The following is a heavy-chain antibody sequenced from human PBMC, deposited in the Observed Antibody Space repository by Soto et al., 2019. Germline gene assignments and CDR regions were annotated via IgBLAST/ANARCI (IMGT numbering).Heavy chain of an antibody. CDR1: VFTFSSYS. CDR3: AREIEVTPLYYYYYYGMDV. J-gene: IGHJ6*02. V-gene: IGHV3-48*02. CDR2: ISSSSSTI. Sequence: GGSLRLSCAASVFTFSSYSMNWVRQAPGKGLEWVSYISSSSSTIYYADSVKGRFTISRDNAKNSLYLQMNSLRDEDTAVYYCAREIEVTPLYYYYYYGMDVWGQGTTVTVSS. D-gene: IGHD3-16*02.